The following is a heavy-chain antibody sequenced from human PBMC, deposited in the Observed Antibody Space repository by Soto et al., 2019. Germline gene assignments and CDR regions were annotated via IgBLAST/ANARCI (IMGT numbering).Heavy chain of an antibody. J-gene: IGHJ6*02. CDR1: GFTFSSYA. D-gene: IGHD5-18*01. CDR2: ISGSGGST. Sequence: EVQLLESGGGLVQPGGSLRLSCAASGFTFSSYAMSWVRQAPGKGLEWVSAISGSGGSTYYADSVKGRFTISRDNSKNTLYLQMNSLRAEDTAVYYCAKDPIPLWPSYYYGMDVWGQGTTVTVSS. V-gene: IGHV3-23*01. CDR3: AKDPIPLWPSYYYGMDV.